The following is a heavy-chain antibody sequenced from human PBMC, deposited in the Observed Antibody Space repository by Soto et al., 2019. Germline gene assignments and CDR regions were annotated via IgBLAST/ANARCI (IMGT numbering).Heavy chain of an antibody. Sequence: GASVKVSCKASGGTFSRFPVSWVRQAPGQGLEWTGGIIPLFGTANYAQKFQGRVTITADESTSTAYMELSSLRSEDTAVYYCASYSISRSNYYALDVWGQGTTVTVSS. CDR2: IIPLFGTA. D-gene: IGHD4-4*01. CDR1: GGTFSRFP. CDR3: ASYSISRSNYYALDV. V-gene: IGHV1-69*13. J-gene: IGHJ6*02.